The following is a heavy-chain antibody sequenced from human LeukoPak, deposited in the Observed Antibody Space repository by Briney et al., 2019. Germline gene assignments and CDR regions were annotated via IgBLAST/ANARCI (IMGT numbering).Heavy chain of an antibody. J-gene: IGHJ4*02. CDR2: IYYSGST. V-gene: IGHV4-59*01. D-gene: IGHD2-8*01. Sequence: SETLSLTCTVSGGSISSYYWNWIRQPPGKGLEWIGYIYYSGSTNYNPSLKSRVTISVDTSKNQFSLKLSSVTAADTAVYYCARNQGYCTNGVCYTAFDYWGQGTLVTVSS. CDR1: GGSISSYY. CDR3: ARNQGYCTNGVCYTAFDY.